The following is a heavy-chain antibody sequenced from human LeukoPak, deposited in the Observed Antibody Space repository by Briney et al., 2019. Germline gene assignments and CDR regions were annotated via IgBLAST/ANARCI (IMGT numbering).Heavy chain of an antibody. Sequence: PGVSLRLSCAASGFTFSNYAMNWVRQAPGKGRECVSAVRGSGTDTDYADSVKGRYSISRDNSKNTLFLQMNSLRADDTAVYYCARGRGVLGYNFFDFWGQGTHVTVSS. CDR3: ARGRGVLGYNFFDF. J-gene: IGHJ4*02. D-gene: IGHD5-24*01. V-gene: IGHV3-23*01. CDR2: VRGSGTDT. CDR1: GFTFSNYA.